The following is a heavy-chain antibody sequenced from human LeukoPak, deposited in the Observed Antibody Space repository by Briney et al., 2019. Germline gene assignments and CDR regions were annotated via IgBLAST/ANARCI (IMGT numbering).Heavy chain of an antibody. D-gene: IGHD6-19*01. Sequence: GGSLRPSCAASGFTFSSYGMHWVRQAPGKGLEWVAFIRYDGSNKYYADSVKGRFTISRDNSKNTLYLQMNSLRAEDTAVYYCAKDLYSSGGLHGGMDVWGQGTTVTVSS. CDR1: GFTFSSYG. CDR3: AKDLYSSGGLHGGMDV. V-gene: IGHV3-30*02. CDR2: IRYDGSNK. J-gene: IGHJ6*02.